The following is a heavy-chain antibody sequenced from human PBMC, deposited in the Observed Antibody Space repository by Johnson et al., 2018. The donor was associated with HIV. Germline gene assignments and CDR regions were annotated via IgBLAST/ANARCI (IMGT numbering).Heavy chain of an antibody. Sequence: QVQLVESGGGLVKPGGSLRLSCAASGFTFSNAWMSWVRQAPGKGLEWVAVISYDGSNKYYADSVKGRFTISRDNSKNTLYLQMHSLRIEDTAVYYCAREELEPDAFDIWGQGTMVTVSS. CDR2: ISYDGSNK. CDR3: AREELEPDAFDI. CDR1: GFTFSNAW. V-gene: IGHV3-30-3*01. J-gene: IGHJ3*02. D-gene: IGHD1-1*01.